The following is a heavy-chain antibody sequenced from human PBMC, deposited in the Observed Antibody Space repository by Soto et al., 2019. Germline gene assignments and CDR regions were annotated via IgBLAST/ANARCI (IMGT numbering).Heavy chain of an antibody. Sequence: QVQLQESGPGLVKPSQTLSLTCTVSGGSISSGGYYWSWIRQHPGKGLEWIGYIYYSGSTYYNPSLKSRVTISVDTSKNQFSLKLSSVTAADTAVYYCARSTDYYYYYGMDVWGQGPTVTVSS. V-gene: IGHV4-31*03. CDR2: IYYSGST. J-gene: IGHJ6*02. CDR3: ARSTDYYYYYGMDV. CDR1: GGSISSGGYY.